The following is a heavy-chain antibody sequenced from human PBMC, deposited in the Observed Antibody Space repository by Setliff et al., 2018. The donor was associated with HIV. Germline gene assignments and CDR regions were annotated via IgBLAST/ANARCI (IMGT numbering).Heavy chain of an antibody. J-gene: IGHJ4*02. CDR2: VGAVGGPT. CDR3: AKFRYAIKSTYYFDS. Sequence: PGGSLRLSCAASGFTFSTYAMGWVRQAPGKGLEWVSTVGAVGGPTHYAESVKGRFTISKDNSKNTLYLQMSSLRDGDTAVYYCAKFRYAIKSTYYFDSWGQGTLVTVSS. V-gene: IGHV3-23*01. D-gene: IGHD2-2*01. CDR1: GFTFSTYA.